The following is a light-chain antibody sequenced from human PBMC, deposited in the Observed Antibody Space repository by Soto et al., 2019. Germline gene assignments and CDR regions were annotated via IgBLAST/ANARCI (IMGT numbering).Light chain of an antibody. CDR3: QQYGSSPA. V-gene: IGKV3-20*01. CDR2: GAS. J-gene: IGKJ5*01. CDR1: QSVSSSY. Sequence: EIVMTQSPATLSVSPGATATLSCRASQSVSSSYLAWYQQKPGQAPRLLIYGASSRATGIPDRFSGSGSGTDFTLTISRLEPEDFAVYYCQQYGSSPAFGQGTRLEIK.